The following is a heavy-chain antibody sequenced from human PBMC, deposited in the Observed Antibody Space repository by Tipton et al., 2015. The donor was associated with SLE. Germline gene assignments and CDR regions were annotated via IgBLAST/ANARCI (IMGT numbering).Heavy chain of an antibody. CDR2: IYSSGST. CDR1: GGSVSSGSYY. Sequence: TLSLTCTVSGGSVSSGSYYWSWIRQPPGKGLEWIGYIYSSGSTNYNPSLKSRVTISVDTSKNQFSLKLSSVTAADTAVYYCASGQVADDWLPYFDYWGQGTLVTVSS. V-gene: IGHV4-61*01. CDR3: ASGQVADDWLPYFDY. J-gene: IGHJ4*02. D-gene: IGHD3-9*01.